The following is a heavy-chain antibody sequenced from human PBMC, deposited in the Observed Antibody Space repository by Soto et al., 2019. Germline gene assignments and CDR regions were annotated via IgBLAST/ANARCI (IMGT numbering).Heavy chain of an antibody. CDR3: ASDFWSGYYSY. Sequence: ASVKVSCKTSGYSFAGSAIHWVRQAPGQSLEWMGWINGGTGQTKYSQKFQGRVHITRDISATTVDMELTSLRSEDTAVYYCASDFWSGYYSYWGQGTLVTVSS. CDR1: GYSFAGSA. J-gene: IGHJ4*02. D-gene: IGHD3-3*01. CDR2: INGGTGQT. V-gene: IGHV1-3*01.